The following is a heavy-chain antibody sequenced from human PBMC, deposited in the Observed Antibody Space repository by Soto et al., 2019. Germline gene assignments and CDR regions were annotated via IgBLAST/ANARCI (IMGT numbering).Heavy chain of an antibody. CDR1: GGSFSGYY. CDR3: ARVRDWFDP. Sequence: SETLSLTCAVYGGSFSGYYWNWIRQPPGKGLEWIGEIDHSGYTNYNPSLKSRVTISVDTSKNQFSLRPTSVTAADTAVYYCARVRDWFDPWGQGTLVTVSS. V-gene: IGHV4-34*01. D-gene: IGHD3-3*01. J-gene: IGHJ5*02. CDR2: IDHSGYT.